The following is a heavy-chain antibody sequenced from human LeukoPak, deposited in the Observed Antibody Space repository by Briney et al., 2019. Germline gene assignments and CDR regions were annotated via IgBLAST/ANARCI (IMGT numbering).Heavy chain of an antibody. J-gene: IGHJ4*02. V-gene: IGHV1-18*04. Sequence: GASVKVSCKASGYTFTSYYMHWVRQAPGQGLEWMGWIDTYRGSTNYAQNLKGRVTVTTDTSTTTVYMELRSLRSDDTAMYYCARPNTDAAGSYFDYWGQGTLVTVSS. CDR1: GYTFTSYY. CDR2: IDTYRGST. D-gene: IGHD6-13*01. CDR3: ARPNTDAAGSYFDY.